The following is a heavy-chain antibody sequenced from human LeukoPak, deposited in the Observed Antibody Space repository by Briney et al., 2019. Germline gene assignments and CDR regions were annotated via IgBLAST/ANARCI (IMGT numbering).Heavy chain of an antibody. V-gene: IGHV3-69-1*01. CDR2: ISSSSYI. D-gene: IGHD4-23*01. CDR1: GFTFSNYW. Sequence: GGSLRLSCAASGFTFSNYWMHWVRQAPGKGLVWVSRISSSSYIYYADSVKGRFTISRDNAKNSLYLQMNSLRAEDTAVYYCARDTTVGRVWWGQGTLVTVSS. CDR3: ARDTTVGRVW. J-gene: IGHJ4*02.